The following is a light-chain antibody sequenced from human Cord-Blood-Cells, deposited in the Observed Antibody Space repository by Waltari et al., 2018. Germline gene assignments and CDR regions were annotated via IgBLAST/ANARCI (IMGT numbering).Light chain of an antibody. J-gene: IGKJ4*01. CDR3: QQRSNWLT. CDR1: QSVSSY. CDR2: DAS. Sequence: EIVLTQSPATLSLFPGERATLSCRASQSVSSYLAWYQQKPGPAPRLLIYDASNRATGIPARFSGSGSETDFTLTISSLEPEDFAVYYCQQRSNWLTFGGGTKVEIK. V-gene: IGKV3-11*01.